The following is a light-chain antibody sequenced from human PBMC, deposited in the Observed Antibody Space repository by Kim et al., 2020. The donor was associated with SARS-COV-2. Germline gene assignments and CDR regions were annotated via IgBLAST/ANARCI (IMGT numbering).Light chain of an antibody. CDR3: QQYGGMPCS. CDR2: DAS. J-gene: IGKJ2*04. CDR1: QSVTSNY. V-gene: IGKV3-20*01. Sequence: EIVLTQSPGTLSLSPGERATLSCRASQSVTSNYLAWYQQKPGQAPRLVIYDASSRATGIPDRFSGSGSGTDFTLTISRLEPEDFATYYCQQYGGMPCSCGQGTKLEI.